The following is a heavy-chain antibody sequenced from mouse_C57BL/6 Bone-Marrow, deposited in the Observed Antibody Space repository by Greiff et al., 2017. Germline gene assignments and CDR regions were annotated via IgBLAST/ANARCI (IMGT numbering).Heavy chain of an antibody. D-gene: IGHD2-5*01. CDR2: INPYNGGT. Sequence: VQLQQSGPVLVKPGASVKMSCKASGYTFTDYYMNWVKQSHGKSLEWIGVINPYNGGTSYNQKFKGKATLTVDKSSSTAYMELNSLTSEDSAVNYCAKFYSNYYFDYGGQGTTLTVSS. J-gene: IGHJ2*01. CDR3: AKFYSNYYFDY. CDR1: GYTFTDYY. V-gene: IGHV1-19*01.